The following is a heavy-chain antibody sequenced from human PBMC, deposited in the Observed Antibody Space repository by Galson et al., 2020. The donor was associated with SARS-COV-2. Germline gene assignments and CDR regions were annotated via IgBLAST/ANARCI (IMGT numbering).Heavy chain of an antibody. D-gene: IGHD2-21*02. Sequence: ASVQVSCKASGYRFIDYYIHWVRQTPGQGLEWMGWINPSSGGINFVQKFQGRVTMTRDTSISTVYLDLSSLRSDDTAFYYCARAGGSGDFPPLAPDIWGQGTLVTVSS. J-gene: IGHJ4*02. CDR3: ARAGGSGDFPPLAPDI. V-gene: IGHV1-2*02. CDR1: GYRFIDYY. CDR2: INPSSGGI.